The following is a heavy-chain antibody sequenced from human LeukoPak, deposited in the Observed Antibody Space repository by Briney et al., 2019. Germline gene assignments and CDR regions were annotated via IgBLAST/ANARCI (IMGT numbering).Heavy chain of an antibody. Sequence: SETLSLTCTVSGGSISSSSYYWGWIRQPPGKGLEWIGSIYYSGSTYYNPSLKSRVTISVDTSKNQFSLKLSSVTAADTALYSCARGIVTGTTNWFDPWGQGTLVTVSS. CDR2: IYYSGST. V-gene: IGHV4-39*01. CDR3: ARGIVTGTTNWFDP. D-gene: IGHD1-20*01. J-gene: IGHJ5*02. CDR1: GGSISSSSYY.